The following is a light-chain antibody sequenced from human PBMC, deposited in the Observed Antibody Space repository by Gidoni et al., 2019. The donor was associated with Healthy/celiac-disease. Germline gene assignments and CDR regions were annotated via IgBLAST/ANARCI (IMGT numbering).Light chain of an antibody. CDR2: GAS. V-gene: IGKV3-20*01. CDR3: QQYGSSPPIT. Sequence: EIVFTQSPGTLSFAPGERATLSCRGSQSGSSSYLAWYQQKPGQAPRLLIYGASSRATGIPDRFSGSGSGTDFTLTISRLEPEDFAVYYCQQYGSSPPITFGQGTRLEIK. CDR1: QSGSSSY. J-gene: IGKJ5*01.